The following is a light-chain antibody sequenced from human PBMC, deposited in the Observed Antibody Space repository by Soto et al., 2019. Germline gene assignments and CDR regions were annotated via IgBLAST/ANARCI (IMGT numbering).Light chain of an antibody. CDR3: QQYNSYSRT. CDR2: DAS. J-gene: IGKJ1*01. Sequence: DIQVTRSPSTLSASVGDRVTITCRASQSISSLLAWYQQKPGKAPKLLIYDASSLESGVPSRFSGSGSGTEFTLTISSLQPDDFATYYCQQYNSYSRTFGQGTKVDI. V-gene: IGKV1-5*01. CDR1: QSISSL.